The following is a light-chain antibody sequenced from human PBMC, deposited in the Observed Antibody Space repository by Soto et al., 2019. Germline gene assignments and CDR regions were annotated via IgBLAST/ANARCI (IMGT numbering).Light chain of an antibody. CDR3: QSYDSSLSGSWV. J-gene: IGLJ3*02. CDR2: GNS. V-gene: IGLV1-40*01. CDR1: SYNIGAGYD. Sequence: QSVLTQPPSVSGAPGQRVTISCTGSSYNIGAGYDVHWYQQLPGTAPNVLIYGNSNRPSGVPDRFSGSKSGTSASMAITGLQAEDEADYYCQSYDSSLSGSWVFCGGIQLTVL.